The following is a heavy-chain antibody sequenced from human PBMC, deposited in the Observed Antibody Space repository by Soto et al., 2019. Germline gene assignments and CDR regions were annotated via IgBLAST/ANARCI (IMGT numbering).Heavy chain of an antibody. CDR2: ISRNGGST. Sequence: EVQLVESGGGLVQPGGSLRLSCAASGFTFSSYAMHWVRQAPGKGLEYVSAISRNGGSTYYANSVKGRFTITRDNSKNTQYLQMGSLRAEDMAVYCCARKPTLGWFDPWGQGTLVTVSS. CDR3: ARKPTLGWFDP. J-gene: IGHJ5*02. D-gene: IGHD3-16*01. V-gene: IGHV3-64*01. CDR1: GFTFSSYA.